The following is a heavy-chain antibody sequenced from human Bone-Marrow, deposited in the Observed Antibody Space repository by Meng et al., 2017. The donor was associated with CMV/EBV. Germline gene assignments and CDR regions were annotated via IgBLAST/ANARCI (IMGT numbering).Heavy chain of an antibody. D-gene: IGHD2-2*01. Sequence: GGSLRLSCAASGFTFSSYEMNWVRQAPGKGLEWVSYISSSVSTIYYADSVKGRFTISRDNAKNSLYLQMNSLRAEDTAVYYCARGRQLDIVVVPAAKRGWFDPWAREPWSPSPQ. CDR3: ARGRQLDIVVVPAAKRGWFDP. CDR2: ISSSVSTI. CDR1: GFTFSSYE. J-gene: IGHJ5*02. V-gene: IGHV3-48*03.